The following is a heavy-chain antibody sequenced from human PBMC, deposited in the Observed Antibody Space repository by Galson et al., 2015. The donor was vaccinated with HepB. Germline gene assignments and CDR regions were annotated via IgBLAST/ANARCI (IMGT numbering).Heavy chain of an antibody. J-gene: IGHJ3*02. Sequence: SLRLSCAASGFTFSNTVMHWVRQAPGKGLEWMAVVSFDDCGKYYADSVKGRFTISRDNSKNTLFLHMNSLRAEDTAVYHCARDLSTYYDSTSAFDIWGQGTLVTVSS. D-gene: IGHD3-22*01. V-gene: IGHV3-30-3*01. CDR1: GFTFSNTV. CDR3: ARDLSTYYDSTSAFDI. CDR2: VSFDDCGK.